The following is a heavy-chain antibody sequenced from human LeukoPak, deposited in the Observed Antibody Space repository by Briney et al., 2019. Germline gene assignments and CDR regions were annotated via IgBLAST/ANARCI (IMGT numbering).Heavy chain of an antibody. D-gene: IGHD3-22*01. CDR1: GGSISSSSYY. CDR3: ARLLDGSGYSPYYYYGMDV. CDR2: IYYSGST. Sequence: SETLSLTCTVAGGSISSSSYYWGWIRQPPGKGLEWIGSIYYSGSTYYNPSLKSRVTISVDTSKNQFSLKLSSVTAADTAVYYCARLLDGSGYSPYYYYGMDVWGQGTTVTVSS. V-gene: IGHV4-39*01. J-gene: IGHJ6*02.